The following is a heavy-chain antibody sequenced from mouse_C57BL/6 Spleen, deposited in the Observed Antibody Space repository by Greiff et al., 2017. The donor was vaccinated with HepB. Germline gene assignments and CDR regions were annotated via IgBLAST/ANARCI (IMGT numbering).Heavy chain of an antibody. V-gene: IGHV1-81*01. J-gene: IGHJ2*01. D-gene: IGHD2-4*01. CDR1: GYTFTSYG. Sequence: QVQLKESGAELARPGASVKLSCKASGYTFTSYGISWVKQRTGQGLEWIGEIYPRSGNTYYNEKFKGKATLTADKSSSTAYMELRSLTSEDSAVYFCARGHDYWFDYWGQGTTLTVSS. CDR3: ARGHDYWFDY. CDR2: IYPRSGNT.